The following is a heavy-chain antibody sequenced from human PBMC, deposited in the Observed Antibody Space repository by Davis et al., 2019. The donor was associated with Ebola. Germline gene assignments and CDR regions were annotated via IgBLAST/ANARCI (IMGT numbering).Heavy chain of an antibody. V-gene: IGHV3-30-3*01. D-gene: IGHD1-26*01. J-gene: IGHJ6*04. CDR2: ISYDGSNK. Sequence: GESLKISCAASGFTFTNYAMHWVRQAPGKGLEWVAFISYDGSNKYYADSVKGRFTISRDNSKNTLYLQMNSLRAEDTAVYYCARDGSGDEWELLYYYNGMDVWGKGTTVTVSS. CDR3: ARDGSGDEWELLYYYNGMDV. CDR1: GFTFTNYA.